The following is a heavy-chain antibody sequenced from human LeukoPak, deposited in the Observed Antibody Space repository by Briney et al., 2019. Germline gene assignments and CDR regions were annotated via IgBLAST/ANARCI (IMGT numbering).Heavy chain of an antibody. J-gene: IGHJ4*02. V-gene: IGHV1-69*05. CDR3: ARDRISPRTGDNPYYFDY. D-gene: IGHD7-27*01. Sequence: SVKVSCKASGGTFSSYAISWVRQAPGQGLEWMGRIIPIFGTADYAQKFQGRVPITTDESTSTAYMELSSLRSEDTAVYYCARDRISPRTGDNPYYFDYWGQGTLVTVSS. CDR2: IIPIFGTA. CDR1: GGTFSSYA.